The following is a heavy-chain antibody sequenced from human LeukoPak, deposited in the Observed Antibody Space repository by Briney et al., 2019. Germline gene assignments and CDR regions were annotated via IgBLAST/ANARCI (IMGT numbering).Heavy chain of an antibody. V-gene: IGHV3-23*01. Sequence: PGGSLRLSCAASGFIFSTYAMSWVRQAPGKGLEWVSAPSGSGDKTFYADSVKGRFTISRDNSKNTLYLQMNGLRAEDTAVYYCGKDLNYGLDYWGQGTLVTVSS. CDR1: GFIFSTYA. CDR2: PSGSGDKT. J-gene: IGHJ4*02. D-gene: IGHD4-11*01. CDR3: GKDLNYGLDY.